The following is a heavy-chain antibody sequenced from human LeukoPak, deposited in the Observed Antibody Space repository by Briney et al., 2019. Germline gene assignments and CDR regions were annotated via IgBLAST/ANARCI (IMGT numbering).Heavy chain of an antibody. D-gene: IGHD3-3*01. CDR1: GFTFNKAW. CDR3: TKTYYDFWSGYYS. CDR2: IKSKTAGGAT. J-gene: IGHJ5*02. Sequence: GGSLRLSCAASGFTFNKAWMSWIRQAPGKGLEWVGRIKSKTAGGATDYPPPVKGRFIISRDDSKNMVYLQMNSLKTEDTAVYYCTKTYYDFWSGYYSWGQGTLVTVSS. V-gene: IGHV3-15*01.